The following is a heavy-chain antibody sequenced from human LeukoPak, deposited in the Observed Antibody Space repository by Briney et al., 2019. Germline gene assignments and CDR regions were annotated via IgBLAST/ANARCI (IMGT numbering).Heavy chain of an antibody. J-gene: IGHJ4*02. CDR2: INHSGST. CDR3: ASLYYYDSSRPFDY. V-gene: IGHV4-34*01. D-gene: IGHD3-22*01. CDR1: GGSFSGYY. Sequence: SETLSLTCAVHGGSFSGYYWSWIRKPPGKGLEWIGEINHSGSTNYNPSLKSRVTISVDTSKNQFSLKLSSVTAADTAVYYCASLYYYDSSRPFDYWGQGTLVTVSS.